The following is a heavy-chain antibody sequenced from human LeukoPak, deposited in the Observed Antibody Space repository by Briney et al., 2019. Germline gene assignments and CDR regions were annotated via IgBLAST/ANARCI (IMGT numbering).Heavy chain of an antibody. J-gene: IGHJ4*02. CDR3: ARDVLYGDSRQAYDY. CDR2: ISSSGSTI. V-gene: IGHV3-48*03. D-gene: IGHD4-17*01. Sequence: GGSLRLSCAASGFTFSSYEMNWVRHAPGKGLEWVSYISSSGSTIYYADSVKGPFSISRDNAKNSLYLQMKSMRAEDTAVYYCARDVLYGDSRQAYDYWGQGTLVTVSS. CDR1: GFTFSSYE.